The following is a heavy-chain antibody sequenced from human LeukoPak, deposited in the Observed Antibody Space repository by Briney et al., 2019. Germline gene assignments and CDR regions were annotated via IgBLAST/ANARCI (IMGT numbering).Heavy chain of an antibody. CDR3: ARDGQYSSGWYFDY. CDR1: GGSISGYY. CDR2: IYTSGST. Sequence: SETLSLTCTVSGGSISGYYWSWIRQPAGKGLEWIGRIYTSGSTNYNPSLKSRVTMSVDTSKNQFSLKLSSVTAADTAVYYCARDGQYSSGWYFDYWGQGTLVTVSS. V-gene: IGHV4-4*07. D-gene: IGHD6-19*01. J-gene: IGHJ4*02.